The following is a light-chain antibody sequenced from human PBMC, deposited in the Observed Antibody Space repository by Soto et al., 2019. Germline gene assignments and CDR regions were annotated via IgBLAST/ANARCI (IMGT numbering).Light chain of an antibody. V-gene: IGKV3-11*01. CDR1: QSVSSY. CDR2: DAS. CDR3: QQRSNWLT. Sequence: EIVLTQSPATLSLSPGERATLSCRASQSVSSYLAWYQQKPGQAPRLLIYDASTRATGIPARFSGSGSGTDFTLTISSLEPEDFAVYYCQQRSNWLTFGQGTRREIK. J-gene: IGKJ5*01.